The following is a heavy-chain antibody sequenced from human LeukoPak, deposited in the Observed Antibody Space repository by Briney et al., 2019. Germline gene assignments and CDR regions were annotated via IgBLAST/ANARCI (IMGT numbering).Heavy chain of an antibody. D-gene: IGHD6-13*01. J-gene: IGHJ1*01. V-gene: IGHV3-23*01. CDR1: GFTFSSYA. Sequence: GGSLRLSCAASGFTFSSYAMTWVRQAPGKGLEWVSAISGPGGAPFYADSVKGRFTISRDNSNNMLYLQMNSLRAEDTAVYYCAKDNSVLAAAVYVHWGQGTLVTVSS. CDR2: ISGPGGAP. CDR3: AKDNSVLAAAVYVH.